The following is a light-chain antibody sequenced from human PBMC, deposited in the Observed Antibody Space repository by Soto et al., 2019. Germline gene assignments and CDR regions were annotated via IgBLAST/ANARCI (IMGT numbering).Light chain of an antibody. V-gene: IGKV1-8*01. Sequence: AIRMTPSPSSLSASTVDRVTITCRASQGISSYLAWYQQKPGKAPKLLIYAASTLQSGVPSRFSGSGSGTDFTLTISCLLSEDFATYYCRQYYSYPPWTFGQGTKVDIK. CDR2: AAS. CDR1: QGISSY. J-gene: IGKJ1*01. CDR3: RQYYSYPPWT.